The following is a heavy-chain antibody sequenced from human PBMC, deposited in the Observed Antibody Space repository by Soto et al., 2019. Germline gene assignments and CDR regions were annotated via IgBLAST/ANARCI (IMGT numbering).Heavy chain of an antibody. Sequence: EVQLVESGGGLVQPGGSLRLSCAASGFTFSGYWMSWVRQAPGKGLEWVANIKQDGSEKYYVDSVKGRFTISRDNAKNSLYLQMNSLRAEDTAVYYCARDRHIVVVTAILDYWGQGTLVTVSS. D-gene: IGHD2-21*02. V-gene: IGHV3-7*05. CDR3: ARDRHIVVVTAILDY. CDR2: IKQDGSEK. J-gene: IGHJ4*02. CDR1: GFTFSGYW.